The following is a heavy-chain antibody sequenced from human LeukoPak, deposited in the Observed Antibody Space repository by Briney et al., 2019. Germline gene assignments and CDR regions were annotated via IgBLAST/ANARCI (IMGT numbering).Heavy chain of an antibody. V-gene: IGHV3-23*01. Sequence: GGSLRLSCAASGFTFSSYAMSWVRQAPGKGLEWVSAISGSGGSTYYADSVKGRFTISRDNSKNTLYLQMNSLRAEDTAVYCCAKDFAYYYDSSGYYPRFDYWGQGTLVTVSS. D-gene: IGHD3-22*01. CDR2: ISGSGGST. CDR1: GFTFSSYA. J-gene: IGHJ4*02. CDR3: AKDFAYYYDSSGYYPRFDY.